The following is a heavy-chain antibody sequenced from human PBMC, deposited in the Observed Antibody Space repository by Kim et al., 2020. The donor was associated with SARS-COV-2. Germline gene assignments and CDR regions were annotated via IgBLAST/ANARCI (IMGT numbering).Heavy chain of an antibody. CDR3: AKVTSGSSGWFEYFQH. CDR1: GFTFNNYA. J-gene: IGHJ1*01. CDR2: IRNSGSST. Sequence: GGSLRLSCAASGFTFNNYAMSWVRQAPGKGLEWVSGIRNSGSSTQYTDSVKGRFSISRDNSKNTLYLQMDSLRAEDTAVYYCAKVTSGSSGWFEYFQHWRQGTLVTVSS. D-gene: IGHD6-19*01. V-gene: IGHV3-23*01.